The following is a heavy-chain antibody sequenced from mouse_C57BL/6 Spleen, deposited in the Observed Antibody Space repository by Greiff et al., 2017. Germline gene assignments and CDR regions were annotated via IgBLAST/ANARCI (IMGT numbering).Heavy chain of an antibody. D-gene: IGHD2-5*01. J-gene: IGHJ3*01. V-gene: IGHV1-61*01. Sequence: VQLQQSGAELVRPGSSVKLSCKASGYTFTSYWMDWVKQRPGQGLEWIGNIYPSDSETHYNQKFKDKATLTVDKSSSTAYMQLSSLTSEDSAVYYCARPSYYSNHGGFAYWGQGTLVTVSA. CDR2: IYPSDSET. CDR1: GYTFTSYW. CDR3: ARPSYYSNHGGFAY.